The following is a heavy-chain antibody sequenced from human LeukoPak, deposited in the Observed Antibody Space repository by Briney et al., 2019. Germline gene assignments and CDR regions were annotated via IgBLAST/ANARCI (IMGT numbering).Heavy chain of an antibody. D-gene: IGHD1-26*01. CDR1: GYTFTGYY. CDR2: INPNSGGT. CDR3: ARGRVGAITFDY. V-gene: IGHV1-2*06. J-gene: IGHJ4*02. Sequence: ASVKVSCKASGYTFTGYYMHWVRQAPGQGLEWMGRINPNSGGTNYAQKFRGRVTMTRDTSISTAYMELSRLRPDDTAVYYCARGRVGAITFDYWGQGTLVTVSS.